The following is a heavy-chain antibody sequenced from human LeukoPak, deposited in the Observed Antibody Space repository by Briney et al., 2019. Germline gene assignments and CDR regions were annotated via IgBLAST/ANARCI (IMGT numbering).Heavy chain of an antibody. CDR2: ISSTSTYI. V-gene: IGHV3-21*04. Sequence: PGGSLRLSCAASEFTFSSYTINWVRQAPGKGLEWVSSISSTSTYISYADSVKGRFTISRDNAKNSLYLQMNSLRAEDTAVYYCARGFNWNYGRFDFWGQGTLVTVSS. J-gene: IGHJ4*02. D-gene: IGHD1-7*01. CDR3: ARGFNWNYGRFDF. CDR1: EFTFSSYT.